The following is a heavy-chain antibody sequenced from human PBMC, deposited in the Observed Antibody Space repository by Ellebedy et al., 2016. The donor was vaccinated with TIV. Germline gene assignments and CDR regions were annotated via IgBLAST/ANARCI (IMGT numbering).Heavy chain of an antibody. CDR1: GGSISPYY. CDR3: ARDDYFVSGDHWFDY. D-gene: IGHD3-10*01. J-gene: IGHJ4*02. CDR2: INYSGST. Sequence: SETLSLTCTVSGGSISPYYWNWIRQSPGKGLEWIGYINYSGSTNYNPSLKSRVTMSVDTSKNQFSLKLRSVTAADSAVYFCARDDYFVSGDHWFDYWGQGTLVTVSS. V-gene: IGHV4-59*01.